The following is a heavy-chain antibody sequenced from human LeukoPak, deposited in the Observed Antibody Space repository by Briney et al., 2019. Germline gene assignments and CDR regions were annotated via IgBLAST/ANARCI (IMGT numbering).Heavy chain of an antibody. CDR3: ARHFCSSTSCSN. D-gene: IGHD2-2*01. Sequence: GGSLRLSCVASGFTFSNAWMSWVRQAPGKGLEWVGRIKSKTDGGTTDYAAPVKGRFSISRDDSKNTLYLQMNSLRAEDTAVYYCARHFCSSTSCSNWGQGTLVTVSS. V-gene: IGHV3-15*01. J-gene: IGHJ4*02. CDR1: GFTFSNAW. CDR2: IKSKTDGGTT.